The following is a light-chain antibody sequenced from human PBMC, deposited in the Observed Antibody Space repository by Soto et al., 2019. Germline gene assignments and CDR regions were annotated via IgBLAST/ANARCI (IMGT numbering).Light chain of an antibody. V-gene: IGKV3D-15*01. CDR3: QQYDYWPRT. J-gene: IGKJ1*01. Sequence: EIVLTHSQGTLSLSPGERATLSSRASQSVSSNLAWYQQKPGQAPRLLIYGASTRATGIPARFSGSGSGTEFTLTISSLQSEDFAVYYCQQYDYWPRTFGQGTKVDIK. CDR1: QSVSSN. CDR2: GAS.